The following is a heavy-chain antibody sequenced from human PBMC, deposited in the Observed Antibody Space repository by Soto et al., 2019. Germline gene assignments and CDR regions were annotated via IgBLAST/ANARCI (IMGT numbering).Heavy chain of an antibody. Sequence: PGGSLRLSCAASGFTFSSYEMNWVRQAPGKGLEWVSYISSSGSTIYYADSVKGRFTISRDNAKNSLYLQMNSLRADDTAVSYCARDGPFYDAFDIWGQGTMVTV. V-gene: IGHV3-48*03. CDR2: ISSSGSTI. J-gene: IGHJ3*02. CDR3: ARDGPFYDAFDI. CDR1: GFTFSSYE. D-gene: IGHD3-3*02.